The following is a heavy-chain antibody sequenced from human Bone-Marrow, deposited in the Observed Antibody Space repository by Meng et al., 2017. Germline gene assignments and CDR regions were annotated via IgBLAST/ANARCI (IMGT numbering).Heavy chain of an antibody. CDR2: VTGSGDTT. D-gene: IGHD1-26*01. Sequence: GESLKISCAVSGFTFSSYAMDWVRQAPGKGLEWVSGVTGSGDTTDYADNVKGRFTISRDNSKNTLYLQMNSLRAEDTAVYYCARDPSGSYYTLFDYWGQGTLVTVSS. J-gene: IGHJ4*02. V-gene: IGHV3-23*01. CDR1: GFTFSSYA. CDR3: ARDPSGSYYTLFDY.